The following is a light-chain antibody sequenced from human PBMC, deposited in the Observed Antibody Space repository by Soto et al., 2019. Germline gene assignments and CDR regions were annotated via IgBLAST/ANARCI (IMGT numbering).Light chain of an antibody. CDR2: GAS. Sequence: EIVLTQSPGTLSLSPGERATLSCRAIQYIRTIYLAWYQQKPGQAPRLLIYGASSRAIGVPDRFSGSGSGTDFTLTISSLQSEDFAVYFCQQYNIWPLWTFGQGTKVDI. J-gene: IGKJ1*01. CDR1: QYIRTIY. CDR3: QQYNIWPLWT. V-gene: IGKV3-20*01.